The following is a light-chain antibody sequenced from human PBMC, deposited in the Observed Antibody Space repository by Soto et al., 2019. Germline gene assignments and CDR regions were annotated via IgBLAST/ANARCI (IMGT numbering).Light chain of an antibody. Sequence: EIVLTQSPATLSLSPGERATLSCRASQSVSSYLAWYQQKPGQGPRLLIYDASTRATGIPARSSGSGSGTDFTLTISSLEPEDFALYYCQQRSDWTTFGPGTRLEIK. V-gene: IGKV3-11*01. CDR3: QQRSDWTT. CDR2: DAS. J-gene: IGKJ5*01. CDR1: QSVSSY.